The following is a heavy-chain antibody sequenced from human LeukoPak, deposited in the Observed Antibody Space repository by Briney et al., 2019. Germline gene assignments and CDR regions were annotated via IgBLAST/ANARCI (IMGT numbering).Heavy chain of an antibody. CDR1: GFTFSSYG. J-gene: IGHJ6*02. D-gene: IGHD3-9*01. CDR2: ISYDGSNK. V-gene: IGHV3-30*18. CDR3: AKGRGPGRYFDWSYLYYYYYGMDV. Sequence: PGGSLRLSCAASGFTFSSYGMHWVRQAPGKGLEWVAVISYDGSNKYYADSVKGRFTISRDNSKNTLYLQMNSLRAEDTAVYYCAKGRGPGRYFDWSYLYYYYYGMDVWGQGTTVTVSS.